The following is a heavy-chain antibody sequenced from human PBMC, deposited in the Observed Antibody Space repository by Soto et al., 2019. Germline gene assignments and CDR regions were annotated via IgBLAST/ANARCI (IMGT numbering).Heavy chain of an antibody. V-gene: IGHV1-69*02. D-gene: IGHD5-12*01. CDR3: ARGHVDSRHGYNYWFDP. J-gene: IGHJ5*02. Sequence: VASVKVSCKASGGTFSSYTISWVRQAPGQGLEWMGRIIPILGIANYAQKFQGRVTITADKSTSTAYMELSSLRSEDTAVYYCARGHVDSRHGYNYWFDPWGQGTLVTVSS. CDR2: IIPILGIA. CDR1: GGTFSSYT.